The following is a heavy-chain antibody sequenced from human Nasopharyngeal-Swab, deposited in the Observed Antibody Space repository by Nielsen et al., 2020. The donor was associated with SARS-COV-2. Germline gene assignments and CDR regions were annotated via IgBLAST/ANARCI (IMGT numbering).Heavy chain of an antibody. CDR3: ARGYCSSTSCYYFDY. CDR2: ISAYNGNT. J-gene: IGHJ4*02. D-gene: IGHD2-2*01. Sequence: WARQAPGQGLEWMGWISAYNGNTNYAQKLQGRVTMTTDTSTSTAYMELRSLRSDDTAVYYCARGYCSSTSCYYFDYWGQGTPVTVSS. V-gene: IGHV1-18*01.